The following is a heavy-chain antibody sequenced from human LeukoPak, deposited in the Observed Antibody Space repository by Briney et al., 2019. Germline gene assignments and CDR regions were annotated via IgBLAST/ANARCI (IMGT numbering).Heavy chain of an antibody. CDR3: AKRPFSITMIVVVIEDY. J-gene: IGHJ4*02. V-gene: IGHV3-23*01. D-gene: IGHD3-22*01. CDR2: ISGSGGST. Sequence: GGSLRLSCAASGFTFSSYAMSWVRQAPGKGLEWVPAISGSGGSTYYADSVKGRFTISRDNSKKTLYLQMNSLRAEDTAVYYCAKRPFSITMIVVVIEDYWGQGTLVTVSS. CDR1: GFTFSSYA.